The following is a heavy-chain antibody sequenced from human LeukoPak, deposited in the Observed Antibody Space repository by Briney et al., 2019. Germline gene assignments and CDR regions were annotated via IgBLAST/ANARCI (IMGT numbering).Heavy chain of an antibody. J-gene: IGHJ6*02. CDR3: ASFYGQQLPNLDYYYYGMDV. V-gene: IGHV4-39*07. CDR1: GGSISSSSYY. D-gene: IGHD6-13*01. CDR2: IYYSGST. Sequence: SETLSLTCTVSGGSISSSSYYWGWIRQPPGKGLEWIGSIYYSGSTYYNPSLKSRVTISVDTSKNQFSLKLSSVTAADTAVYYCASFYGQQLPNLDYYYYGMDVWGQGTTVTVSS.